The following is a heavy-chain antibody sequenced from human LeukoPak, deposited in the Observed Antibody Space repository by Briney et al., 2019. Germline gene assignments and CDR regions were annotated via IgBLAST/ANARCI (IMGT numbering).Heavy chain of an antibody. D-gene: IGHD3-22*01. CDR2: IKQVGSEN. J-gene: IGHJ4*02. V-gene: IGHV3-7*01. CDR3: ARADSSGPD. Sequence: GRSLRPSCAASGFTFSSYWMSCDSQAQGEVLEWVANIKQVGSENYYVASVKGRFTISRDNPKNSLYLQMNSLRAEGTAVYYCARADSSGPDWGQGTLVTVSS. CDR1: GFTFSSYW.